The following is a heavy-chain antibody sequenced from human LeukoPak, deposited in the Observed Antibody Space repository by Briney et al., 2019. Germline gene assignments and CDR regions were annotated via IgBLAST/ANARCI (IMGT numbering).Heavy chain of an antibody. V-gene: IGHV1-2*04. Sequence: ASVKVSCKASGYTFTGYYMHWVRQAPGQGLEWMGWINPNSGGTNYAQKFQGWVTMTRDTSISTAYMELSRLRSDDTAVYYCARDQGPHRSWIQLWYAFDIWGQGTMVTVSS. J-gene: IGHJ3*02. CDR1: GYTFTGYY. CDR2: INPNSGGT. CDR3: ARDQGPHRSWIQLWYAFDI. D-gene: IGHD5-18*01.